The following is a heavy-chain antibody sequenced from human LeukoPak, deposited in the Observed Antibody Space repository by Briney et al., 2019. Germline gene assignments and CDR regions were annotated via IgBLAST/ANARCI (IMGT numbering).Heavy chain of an antibody. CDR2: ISSSSSYI. J-gene: IGHJ6*03. D-gene: IGHD6-19*01. V-gene: IGHV3-21*01. CDR3: ARDAQWLVPEGYYYYMDV. Sequence: AGGSLRLSCAGSGFTFSRYNMNWVRQAPGKGLERVSSISSSSSYIYYADSVKDRFTISRDNAQNSLFLQMNSLRAEDTAVYYCARDAQWLVPEGYYYYMDVWGKGTTVTVSS. CDR1: GFTFSRYN.